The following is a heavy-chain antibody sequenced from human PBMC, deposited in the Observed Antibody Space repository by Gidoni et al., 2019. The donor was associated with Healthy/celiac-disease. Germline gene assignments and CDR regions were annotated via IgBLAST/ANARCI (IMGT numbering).Heavy chain of an antibody. CDR3: ARMRDIVVVPAALGRWYFDL. D-gene: IGHD2-2*01. CDR2: INHSGST. Sequence: QVQLQQWGAGLLKPSETLSLTCAVYGGSFSGYYWSWIRQPPGKGLEWIGEINHSGSTNYNPSLKSRVTIAVDTSKNQFSLKLSSVTAADTAVYYCARMRDIVVVPAALGRWYFDLWGRGTLVTVSS. V-gene: IGHV4-34*01. J-gene: IGHJ2*01. CDR1: GGSFSGYY.